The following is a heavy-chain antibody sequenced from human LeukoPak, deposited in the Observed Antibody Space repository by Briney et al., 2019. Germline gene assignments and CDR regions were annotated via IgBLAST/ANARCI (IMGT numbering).Heavy chain of an antibody. J-gene: IGHJ4*02. V-gene: IGHV3-7*01. D-gene: IGHD1-26*01. Sequence: GGSLRLSCAASGFTFSSYAMSWVRQAPGKGLEWVANIKQDGSEKYYVDSVKGRFTISRDNAKNSLYLQMNSLRAEDTAVYYCARVLLSGSYDYWGQGTLVTVPS. CDR2: IKQDGSEK. CDR1: GFTFSSYA. CDR3: ARVLLSGSYDY.